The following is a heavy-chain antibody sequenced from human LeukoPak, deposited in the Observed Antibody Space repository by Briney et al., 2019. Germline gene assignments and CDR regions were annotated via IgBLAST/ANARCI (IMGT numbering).Heavy chain of an antibody. J-gene: IGHJ4*02. Sequence: ASVKVPCKASGGTFISYAISWVRQAPGQGLEWMGGIIPIFGTANYAQKFQGRVTITADESTSTAYMELSSLRSEDTAVYYCAREVGVVGALDYWGQGTLVTVSS. V-gene: IGHV1-69*13. CDR3: AREVGVVGALDY. CDR2: IIPIFGTA. CDR1: GGTFISYA. D-gene: IGHD1-26*01.